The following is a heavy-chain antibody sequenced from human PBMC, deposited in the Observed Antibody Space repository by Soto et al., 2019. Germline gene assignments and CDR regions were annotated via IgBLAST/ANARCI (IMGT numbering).Heavy chain of an antibody. CDR1: GGSISSSNW. CDR3: ARDQSSGWYRFYYFDY. CDR2: IYHSGST. D-gene: IGHD6-19*01. Sequence: PSETLSLTCAVSGGSISSSNWWSWVRQPPGKGLEWIGEIYHSGSTNYNPSLKSRVTISVDKSKNQFSLKLSSVTAADTAVYYCARDQSSGWYRFYYFDYWGQGTMVTVYS. V-gene: IGHV4-4*02. J-gene: IGHJ4*02.